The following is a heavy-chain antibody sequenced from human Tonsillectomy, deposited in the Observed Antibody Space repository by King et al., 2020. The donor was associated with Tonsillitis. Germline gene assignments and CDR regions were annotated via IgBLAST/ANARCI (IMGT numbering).Heavy chain of an antibody. CDR2: IDSGGDT. D-gene: IGHD2-15*01. V-gene: IGHV3-13*01. Sequence: VQLVESGGGLVQPGGSLRLSCAASGFTFSLYDMHWVRQVPGEGLNWVSGIDSGGDTYYPDSVRGRFTVSRENAKNSLYLQMNSLRAGDTAVYYCARGYRRYSLDYWGRGTLVTVSS. CDR1: GFTFSLYD. J-gene: IGHJ4*02. CDR3: ARGYRRYSLDY.